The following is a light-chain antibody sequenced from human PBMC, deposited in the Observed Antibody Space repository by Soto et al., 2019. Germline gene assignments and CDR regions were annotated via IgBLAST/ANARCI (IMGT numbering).Light chain of an antibody. J-gene: IGKJ4*01. CDR3: QQYNSWPLT. V-gene: IGKV3-15*01. Sequence: EIVITRSPATLSVAPGERATLSCRASQSVGSSLAWYQRKPGQAPRLLIYGASTRATGIPATFSGSGSGTEFTLTISSLQSEDFAVYYCQQYNSWPLTFGGGTKVDIK. CDR2: GAS. CDR1: QSVGSS.